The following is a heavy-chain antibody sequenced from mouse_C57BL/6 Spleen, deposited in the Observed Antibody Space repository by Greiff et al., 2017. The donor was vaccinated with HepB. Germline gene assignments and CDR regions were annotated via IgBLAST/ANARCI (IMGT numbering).Heavy chain of an antibody. J-gene: IGHJ1*03. CDR1: GYAFSSSW. D-gene: IGHD1-1*01. Sequence: VQLQQSGPELVKPGASVKISCKASGYAFSSSWMNWVKQRPGKGLEWIGRIYPGDGDTNYNGKFKGKATLTADKSSSTAYMQLSSLTSEDSAVYVCAKDYYGSSPNWYFDVWGTGTTVTVSS. CDR3: AKDYYGSSPNWYFDV. V-gene: IGHV1-82*01. CDR2: IYPGDGDT.